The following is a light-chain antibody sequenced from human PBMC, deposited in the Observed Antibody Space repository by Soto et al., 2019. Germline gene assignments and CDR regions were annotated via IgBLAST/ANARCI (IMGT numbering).Light chain of an antibody. V-gene: IGLV1-40*01. CDR2: GNS. CDR1: SSNIGAGYD. CDR3: QSYDSSLSGQGV. Sequence: QLVLTQPPSVSGAPGQRVTISCTGSSSNIGAGYDVHWYQQLPGTAPKLLIYGNSNRPSGVPDRFSGSKSGTSASLAITGLQAEDEADYYCQSYDSSLSGQGVFGGGTKLTVL. J-gene: IGLJ2*01.